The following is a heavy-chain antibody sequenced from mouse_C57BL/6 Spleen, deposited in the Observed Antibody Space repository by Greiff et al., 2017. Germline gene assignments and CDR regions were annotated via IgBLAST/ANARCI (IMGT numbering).Heavy chain of an antibody. D-gene: IGHD4-1*01. CDR2: ISYDGSN. J-gene: IGHJ2*01. Sequence: EVKLVESGPGLVKPSQSLSLTCSVTGYSITSGYYWNWIRQFPGNKLEWMGYISYDGSNNYNPSLKNRISITRDTSKNQFFLKLNSVTTEDTATYYCAREGVTGTRDYFDYWGQGTTLTVSS. CDR3: AREGVTGTRDYFDY. V-gene: IGHV3-6*01. CDR1: GYSITSGYY.